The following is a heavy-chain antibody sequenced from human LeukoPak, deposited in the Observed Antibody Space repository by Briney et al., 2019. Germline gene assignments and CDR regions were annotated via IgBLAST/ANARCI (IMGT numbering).Heavy chain of an antibody. Sequence: GASVKVPCKASGHTSSTYGVSWVRQAPGQGLEWMGWISAYNGNTNYEQKFQGRVTMTTDTSTSTTYMELRSLISDDTAVYYCARDWGYWGQGTLVTVSS. CDR1: GHTSSTYG. V-gene: IGHV1-18*01. CDR3: ARDWGY. J-gene: IGHJ4*02. D-gene: IGHD3-16*01. CDR2: ISAYNGNT.